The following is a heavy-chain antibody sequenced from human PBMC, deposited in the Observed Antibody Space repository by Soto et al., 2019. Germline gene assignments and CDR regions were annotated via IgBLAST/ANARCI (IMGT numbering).Heavy chain of an antibody. D-gene: IGHD2-15*01. J-gene: IGHJ6*02. Sequence: ASVKVSCKASGYTFTSYYIHWVRQAPGQGLEWMGIINPSGGSTSYAQKFQGRVTMTRDTSTSTVYMELSSLRSEHTAVYYCPRAVVVAAPASSYYYGMDAWGQGTTVTVSS. V-gene: IGHV1-46*01. CDR1: GYTFTSYY. CDR2: INPSGGST. CDR3: PRAVVVAAPASSYYYGMDA.